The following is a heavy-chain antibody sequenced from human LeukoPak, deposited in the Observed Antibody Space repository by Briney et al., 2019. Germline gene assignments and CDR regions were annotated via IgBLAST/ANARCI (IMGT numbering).Heavy chain of an antibody. Sequence: GGSLRLSCAVSGFTFSSYWMSWFRQAPGKGLEWVANINQDGSQKFSVDSVKGRFTISRDNAKNSLSLQMNSLRVEDTAVYYCARDWFDGDYDRFDYWGQGTLVTVSS. D-gene: IGHD4-17*01. CDR2: INQDGSQK. J-gene: IGHJ4*02. CDR1: GFTFSSYW. V-gene: IGHV3-7*03. CDR3: ARDWFDGDYDRFDY.